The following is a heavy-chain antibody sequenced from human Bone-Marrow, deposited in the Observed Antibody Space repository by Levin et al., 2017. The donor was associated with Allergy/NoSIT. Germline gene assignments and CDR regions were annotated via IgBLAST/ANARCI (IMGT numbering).Heavy chain of an antibody. CDR1: GFTFNDYA. CDR3: AKATLTRQNFDY. Sequence: PGGSLRLSCAASGFTFNDYAMHWVRQAPGKGLEWVSGINWNSGDIGYADSFKGRFTITRDNAKNSLYLQMSSLRAEDTALYYCAKATLTRQNFDYWGRGTLVTVSS. V-gene: IGHV3-9*01. J-gene: IGHJ4*02. CDR2: INWNSGDI.